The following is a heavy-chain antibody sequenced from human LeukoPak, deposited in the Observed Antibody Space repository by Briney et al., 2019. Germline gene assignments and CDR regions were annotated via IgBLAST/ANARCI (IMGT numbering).Heavy chain of an antibody. Sequence: SVKVSCNAPGGIFRTSAITWLRQAPGQGLEWMGRIIPIVDLSAKYSQKLQDRVTITADRSTSTVYMELRSLRSEDTAVYYCARDHDSSGYTFAFELWGQGTMVTVSS. J-gene: IGHJ3*01. D-gene: IGHD3-22*01. CDR3: ARDHDSSGYTFAFEL. V-gene: IGHV1-69*04. CDR2: IIPIVDLSA. CDR1: GGIFRTSA.